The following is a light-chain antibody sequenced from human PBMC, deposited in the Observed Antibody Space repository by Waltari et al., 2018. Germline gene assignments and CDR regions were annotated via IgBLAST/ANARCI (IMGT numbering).Light chain of an antibody. CDR1: ISNLGTNY. CDR2: RNK. V-gene: IGLV1-47*01. CDR3: ASWDDSLSVGV. J-gene: IGLJ3*02. Sequence: QPVLTQPPSASATPGQRVTISCSGSISNLGTNYVYWYQQFPGTAPKLLIQRNKQRPSGVPDRFSGSKSGTSASLAISGLRSEDEADYYCASWDDSLSVGVFGGGTKLTVL.